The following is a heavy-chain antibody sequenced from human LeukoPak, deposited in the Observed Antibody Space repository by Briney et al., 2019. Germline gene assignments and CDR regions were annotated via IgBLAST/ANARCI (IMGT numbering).Heavy chain of an antibody. CDR2: ISKSGNDI. CDR3: ARARGSYSFDY. J-gene: IGHJ4*02. CDR1: GFTFSDYY. D-gene: IGHD1-26*01. Sequence: GGSLRLSCAASGFTFSDYYMSWMRQAPGRGLEWVSYISKSGNDIYYADSVKGRFTISRDNARNSLYLQMNGLRAEDTAVYYCARARGSYSFDYWGQGTLATVSS. V-gene: IGHV3-11*04.